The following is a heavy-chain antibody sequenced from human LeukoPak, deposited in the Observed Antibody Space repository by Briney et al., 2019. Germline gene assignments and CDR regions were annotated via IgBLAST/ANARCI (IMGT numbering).Heavy chain of an antibody. CDR3: ARSVEGYCSGGSCHYYSYYMDV. Sequence: SETLSLTCAVYGGSFSGYYWSWIRQPPGKGLEWIGEINHSGSTNYNPSLKSRVTISVDTSKNQFSLKLSSVTAADTAVYYCARSVEGYCSGGSCHYYSYYMDVWGKGTTVTVSS. CDR2: INHSGST. CDR1: GGSFSGYY. D-gene: IGHD2-15*01. V-gene: IGHV4-34*01. J-gene: IGHJ6*03.